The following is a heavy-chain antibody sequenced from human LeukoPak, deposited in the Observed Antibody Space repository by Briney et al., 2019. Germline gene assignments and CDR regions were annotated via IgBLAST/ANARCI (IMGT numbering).Heavy chain of an antibody. CDR2: FNREDDEA. D-gene: IGHD3-22*01. CDR3: ATLDSYYDNSGRPLVPD. CDR1: GYTLIDFS. J-gene: IGHJ4*02. V-gene: IGHV1-24*01. Sequence: ASLKVSCNISGYTLIDFSMHWVRQAPGKGLEWMGGFNREDDEAIYAPHFQGRVTVTEDTSTDTAYMELSSLRSEDTAVYYCATLDSYYDNSGRPLVPDWGQGTLVTVPS.